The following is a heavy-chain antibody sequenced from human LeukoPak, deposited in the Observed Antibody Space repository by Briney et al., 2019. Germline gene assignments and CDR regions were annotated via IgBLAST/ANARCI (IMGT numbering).Heavy chain of an antibody. V-gene: IGHV1-2*02. J-gene: IGHJ4*02. CDR2: ISPNSGDK. CDR3: GRQDKNSAAIDY. Sequence: ASVKVSCKASGYTFTGYYMHWVRQAPGQGLEWMGWISPNSGDKKYAQKFQGRATMTRDTSISTAYMELSRLRSDDTAVYYCGRQDKNSAAIDYWGQGTLVTVSS. D-gene: IGHD2-21*01. CDR1: GYTFTGYY.